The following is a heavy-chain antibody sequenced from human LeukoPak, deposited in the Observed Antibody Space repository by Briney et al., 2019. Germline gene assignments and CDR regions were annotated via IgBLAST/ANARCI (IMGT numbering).Heavy chain of an antibody. D-gene: IGHD6-13*01. CDR1: RFTFSSYG. V-gene: IGHV3-30*18. J-gene: IGHJ4*02. CDR2: ISYDGSNK. CDR3: AKDHRGSSWYPNFDY. Sequence: GGSLRLSCEASRFTFSSYGMHWVRQAPGKGLEWVAVISYDGSNKYYADSVKGRFTISRDNSKNTLYLQMNSLRAEDTAVYYCAKDHRGSSWYPNFDYWGQGTLVTVSS.